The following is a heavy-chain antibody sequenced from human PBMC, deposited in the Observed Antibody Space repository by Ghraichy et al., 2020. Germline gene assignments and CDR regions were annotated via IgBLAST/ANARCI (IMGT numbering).Heavy chain of an antibody. V-gene: IGHV6-1*01. CDR3: ARGRHSGLDS. CDR1: GDSVFSNDVA. Sequence: SQTLSLTCAISGDSVFSNDVAWNWIRQSPSRGLEWLGRTYYTSKWNNDYAVFVESRMTINLDTSKNQFFLQLNSVTPEDTAIYYSARGRHSGLDSWGQGTLVTVSS. D-gene: IGHD1-26*01. J-gene: IGHJ4*02. CDR2: TYYTSKWNN.